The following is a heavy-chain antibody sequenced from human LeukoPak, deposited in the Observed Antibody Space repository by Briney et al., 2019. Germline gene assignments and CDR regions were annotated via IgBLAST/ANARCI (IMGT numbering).Heavy chain of an antibody. CDR2: MNPNSGNT. Sequence: ASVKVSCKASGYTFTSYDINWVRQATGQGLEWMGWMNPNSGNTGYAQKFQGRVTMTRNTSISTAYMELSSLRSEDTAVYYCARMEDSRSWYRYYYYYGMDVWGQGTTVTVSS. CDR3: ARMEDSRSWYRYYYYYGMDV. CDR1: GYTFTSYD. V-gene: IGHV1-8*01. J-gene: IGHJ6*02. D-gene: IGHD6-13*01.